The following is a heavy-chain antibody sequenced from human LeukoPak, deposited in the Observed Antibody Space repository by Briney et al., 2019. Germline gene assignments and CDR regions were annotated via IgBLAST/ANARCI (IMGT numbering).Heavy chain of an antibody. D-gene: IGHD5-12*01. J-gene: IGHJ4*02. CDR1: GFTFSSYG. CDR2: ISGSGGST. Sequence: GGSLRLSCAASGFTFSSYGMGWVRQAPGNGLEWVSAISGSGGSTYYADSVKGRFTISRANSKNTLYLQMNSLRAEDTAVYYWAKDLRGWLPLGFFDYWGQGTLVTVSS. CDR3: AKDLRGWLPLGFFDY. V-gene: IGHV3-23*01.